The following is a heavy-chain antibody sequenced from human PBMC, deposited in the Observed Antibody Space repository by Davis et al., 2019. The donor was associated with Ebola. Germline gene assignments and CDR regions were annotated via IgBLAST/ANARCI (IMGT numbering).Heavy chain of an antibody. Sequence: PGGSLRLSCAASGFTFSSYSMNWVRQAPGKGLEWVSAISGSGGSTYYADSVKGRFTISRDNSKNTLYLQMNSLRAEDTAVYYCLAGRWLQPRFDYWGQGTLVTVSS. CDR1: GFTFSSYS. CDR2: ISGSGGST. V-gene: IGHV3-23*01. D-gene: IGHD5-24*01. CDR3: LAGRWLQPRFDY. J-gene: IGHJ4*02.